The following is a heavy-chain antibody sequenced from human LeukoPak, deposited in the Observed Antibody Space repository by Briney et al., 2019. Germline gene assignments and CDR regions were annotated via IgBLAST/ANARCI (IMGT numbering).Heavy chain of an antibody. CDR1: GGSISSYY. J-gene: IGHJ4*02. CDR3: ARQERGIAAAGTLGY. V-gene: IGHV4-4*09. CDR2: IYTSGST. D-gene: IGHD6-13*01. Sequence: SETLSLTCTVSGGSISSYYWSWIRQPPGKGLEWIGYIYTSGSTNYNPSLKSRVTISVDTSKNQFSLKLSSVTAADTAVYYCARQERGIAAAGTLGYWGQGTLVTVSS.